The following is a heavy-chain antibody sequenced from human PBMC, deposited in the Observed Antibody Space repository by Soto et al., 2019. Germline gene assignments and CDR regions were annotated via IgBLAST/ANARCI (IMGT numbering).Heavy chain of an antibody. J-gene: IGHJ4*02. CDR2: ISGSGGST. CDR3: AKYGYSSSWPLTVDY. Sequence: GGSLRLSCAASGFTFSSYAMSWVRQAPGKGLEWVSAISGSGGSTYYADSVKGRFTISRDNSKNTLYLQMNSLRAEDTAVYYCAKYGYSSSWPLTVDYWGQGTLVTVSS. D-gene: IGHD6-13*01. CDR1: GFTFSSYA. V-gene: IGHV3-23*01.